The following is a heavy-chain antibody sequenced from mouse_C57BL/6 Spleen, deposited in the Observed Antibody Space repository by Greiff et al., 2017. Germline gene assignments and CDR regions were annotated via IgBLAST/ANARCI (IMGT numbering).Heavy chain of an antibody. CDR3: ARGHYSNYWFAY. D-gene: IGHD2-5*01. CDR1: GYSITSGYD. V-gene: IGHV3-1*01. CDR2: ISYSGST. J-gene: IGHJ3*01. Sequence: EVKLVESGPGMVKPSQSLSLTCTVTGYSITSGYDWHWIRHFPGNKLEWMGYISYSGSTNYNPSLKSRISITHDTSKNHFFLKLNSVTTEDTATYYCARGHYSNYWFAYWGQGTLVTVSA.